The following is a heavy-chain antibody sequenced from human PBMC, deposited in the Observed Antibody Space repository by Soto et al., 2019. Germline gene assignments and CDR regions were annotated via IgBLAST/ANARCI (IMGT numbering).Heavy chain of an antibody. CDR3: AHRRHFAGDSSSWYSGVGWFDP. CDR2: IYWDDDK. V-gene: IGHV2-5*02. J-gene: IGHJ5*02. D-gene: IGHD6-13*01. Sequence: ESGPTLVNPTQTLTLTCTFSGFSRSTSGVGVGWIRQPPGKALEWLALIYWDDDKRYSPSLKSRLTITKDTSKNQVVLTMTNMDPVDTATYYCAHRRHFAGDSSSWYSGVGWFDPWGQGTLVTVSS. CDR1: GFSRSTSGVG.